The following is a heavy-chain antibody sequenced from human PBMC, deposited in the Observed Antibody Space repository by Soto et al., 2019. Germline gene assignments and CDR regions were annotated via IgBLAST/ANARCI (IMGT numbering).Heavy chain of an antibody. Sequence: QVQLQESGPGLVKPSQTLSPTCTVSGGSISSGGYYWSWIRQHPGKGLEWIGYIYYSGSTYYNPSLKMRVTISVDTSKNQFSLKLSSVTAADTAVYYCARGRTSSPTPGDYWGQGTLVTFSS. J-gene: IGHJ4*02. CDR3: ARGRTSSPTPGDY. V-gene: IGHV4-31*03. D-gene: IGHD2-2*01. CDR1: GGSISSGGYY. CDR2: IYYSGST.